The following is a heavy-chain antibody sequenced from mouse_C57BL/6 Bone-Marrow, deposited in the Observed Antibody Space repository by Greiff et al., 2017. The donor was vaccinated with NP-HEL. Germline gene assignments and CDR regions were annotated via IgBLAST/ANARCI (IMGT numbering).Heavy chain of an antibody. CDR1: GYTFTSYG. J-gene: IGHJ1*03. CDR2: IYPRSGNT. V-gene: IGHV1-81*01. CDR3: ARGSFDV. Sequence: QVQLKESGAELARPGASVKLSCKASGYTFTSYGISWVKQRTGQGLEWIGEIYPRSGNTYYNEKFKGKATLNADKSSSTAYMELRSLTSEDSAVYFCARGSFDVWGTGTTVTVSS.